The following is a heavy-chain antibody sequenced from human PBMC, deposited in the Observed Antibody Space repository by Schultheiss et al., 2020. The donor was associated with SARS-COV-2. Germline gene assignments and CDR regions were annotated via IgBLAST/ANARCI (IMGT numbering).Heavy chain of an antibody. CDR1: GFTFSSYA. J-gene: IGHJ4*02. CDR2: ISYDGSNK. D-gene: IGHD3-16*01. Sequence: GGSLRLSCAASGFTFSSYAMHWVRQAPGKGLEWVAVISYDGSNKYYADSVKGRFTISRDNSKNTLYLQMNSLRAEDTAVYYCTRVLLTLGGGDYWGQGTLVTVSS. CDR3: TRVLLTLGGGDY. V-gene: IGHV3-30-3*01.